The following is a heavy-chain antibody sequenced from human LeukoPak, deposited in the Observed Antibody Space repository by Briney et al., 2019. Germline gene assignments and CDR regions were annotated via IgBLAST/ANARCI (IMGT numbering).Heavy chain of an antibody. CDR1: VYTFTSYY. CDR3: ARVGWAAAGPFDY. V-gene: IGHV1-46*01. D-gene: IGHD6-13*01. Sequence: ASVKVSCKASVYTFTSYYMHWVRQAPGQGLEWMGLINPSGGSTSYAQKFQGRVTMTTDTSTSTAYMELRSLTSDDTAVYYCARVGWAAAGPFDYWGQGTLVTVSS. CDR2: INPSGGST. J-gene: IGHJ4*02.